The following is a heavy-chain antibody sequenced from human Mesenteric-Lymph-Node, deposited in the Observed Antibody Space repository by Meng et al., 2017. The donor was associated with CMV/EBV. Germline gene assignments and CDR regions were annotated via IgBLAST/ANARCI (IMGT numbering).Heavy chain of an antibody. D-gene: IGHD2-2*02. V-gene: IGHV3-48*03. J-gene: IGHJ3*02. Sequence: GESLKISCAASGFTFSSYEMNWVRQAPGKGLEWVSYISSSGSTIYYADSVKGRFTISRDNAKNSLYLQMNSLRVEDTAVYYCARETYCSSTSCYIRHDAFDIWGQGTMVTVSS. CDR2: ISSSGSTI. CDR1: GFTFSSYE. CDR3: ARETYCSSTSCYIRHDAFDI.